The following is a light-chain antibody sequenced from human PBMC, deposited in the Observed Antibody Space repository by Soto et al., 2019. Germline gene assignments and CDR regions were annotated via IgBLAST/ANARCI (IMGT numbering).Light chain of an antibody. CDR2: AAS. V-gene: IGKV1-39*01. CDR3: HQSHSTHYT. J-gene: IGKJ2*01. CDR1: QSIDTY. Sequence: DIQMAQSPSFLSASFGDRVTLTCRASQSIDTYLNWYQQKPGTAPKLLMYAASSLHRGVPSRFSGSGYGTDFTLTIRHLQREEFATYFCHQSHSTHYTFGQVTKLEI.